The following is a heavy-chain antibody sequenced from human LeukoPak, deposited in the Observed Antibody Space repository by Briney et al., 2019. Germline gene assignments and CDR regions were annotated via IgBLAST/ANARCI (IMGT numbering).Heavy chain of an antibody. Sequence: GGSLRLSCAASGFTFSSYWMSWVRQAPGKGLEWVANIKQDGSEKYYVDSVKGRFTISRDNAKNSLYLQMNSLRAEDTAVYYCAKVTPGGVSNAAIDYWGQGTLVTVSS. CDR3: AKVTPGGVSNAAIDY. D-gene: IGHD2-8*02. CDR2: IKQDGSEK. V-gene: IGHV3-7*03. CDR1: GFTFSSYW. J-gene: IGHJ4*02.